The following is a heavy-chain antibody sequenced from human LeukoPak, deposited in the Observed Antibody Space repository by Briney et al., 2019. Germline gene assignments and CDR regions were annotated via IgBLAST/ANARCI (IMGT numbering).Heavy chain of an antibody. J-gene: IGHJ3*02. D-gene: IGHD2-15*01. V-gene: IGHV5-51*01. CDR2: IYPGDSDT. CDR1: GYSFTSYW. Sequence: GESLKISCKGSGYSFTSYWIGWVRQMPGKGLEWMGIIYPGDSDTRYSPSFQGQVTISADKSISTAYLQWSSLKASDTAMYYCARPLRYCSGGSCYSDAFDIWGQGIMVTVSS. CDR3: ARPLRYCSGGSCYSDAFDI.